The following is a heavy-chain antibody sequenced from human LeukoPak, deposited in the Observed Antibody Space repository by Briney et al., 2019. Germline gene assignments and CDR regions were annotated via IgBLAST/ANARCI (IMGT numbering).Heavy chain of an antibody. CDR3: TRVGYIDEGIDY. CDR2: IKQDGSKK. CDR1: GFPFSSYW. J-gene: IGHJ4*02. Sequence: GGSLRLSCVASGFPFSSYWMTWVRQAPGKGLEWVANIKQDGSKKSYVDSMKGRFTISRDNAKNSLYLQMNSLRAEDTAIYYCTRVGYIDEGIDYWGQGTLVTVSS. D-gene: IGHD5-24*01. V-gene: IGHV3-7*04.